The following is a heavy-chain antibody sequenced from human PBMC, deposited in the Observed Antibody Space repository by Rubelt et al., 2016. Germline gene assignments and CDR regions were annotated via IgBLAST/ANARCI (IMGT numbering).Heavy chain of an antibody. CDR1: GFTFSIYR. CDR3: ARGLKGRDSPLDAFDN. CDR2: ISSVGDYI. J-gene: IGHJ3*02. D-gene: IGHD3-10*01. Sequence: EIQLVESGGGLVKPGGSLRLSCAASGFTFSIYRMKWVRQAPGKGLEWVSSISSVGDYIYYADSVRGRFTISRDNAKNSLYLQMNSLRAEDTAVYYCARGLKGRDSPLDAFDNWGQGTMVTVSS. V-gene: IGHV3-21*02.